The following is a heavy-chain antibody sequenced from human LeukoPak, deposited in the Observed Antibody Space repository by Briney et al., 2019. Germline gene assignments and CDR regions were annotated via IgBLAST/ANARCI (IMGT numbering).Heavy chain of an antibody. CDR1: GFTFSSYW. J-gene: IGHJ4*02. D-gene: IGHD2-21*02. CDR2: IKQDGSEK. Sequence: PGGSLRLSCAASGFTFSSYWMSWVRQAPGKGLEWVANIKQDGSEKYYVDSVKGRFTISRDNAKNSLYLQMNSLRAEDTAVYYCARDSLLVARVTAIDYWGQGTLVTVSS. CDR3: ARDSLLVARVTAIDY. V-gene: IGHV3-7*01.